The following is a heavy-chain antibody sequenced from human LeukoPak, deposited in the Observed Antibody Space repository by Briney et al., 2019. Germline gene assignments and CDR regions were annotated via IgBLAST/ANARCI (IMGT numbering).Heavy chain of an antibody. V-gene: IGHV4-34*01. D-gene: IGHD5-24*01. Sequence: SETLSLTCAVYVGSFSGYYWSWIRQPPGKGLEWIGEINHSGSTNYNPSLKSRVTTSVDTSKNQFSLKLSSVTAADTAVYYCARVEGIEMATIKLFDYWGQGTLVTVSS. J-gene: IGHJ4*02. CDR1: VGSFSGYY. CDR2: INHSGST. CDR3: ARVEGIEMATIKLFDY.